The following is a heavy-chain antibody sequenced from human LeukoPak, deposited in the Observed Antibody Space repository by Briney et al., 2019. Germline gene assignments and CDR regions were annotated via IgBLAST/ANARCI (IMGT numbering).Heavy chain of an antibody. CDR2: ISYDGSNK. Sequence: GGSLRLSCAASGFTFSSYAMHWVRQAPGKGLEWVAVISYDGSNKYYADSVKGRFTISRDNAKNSLFLQMYSLRAEDTAVYYCAKDFPDGSRNWGFNYWGQGTRVTVSS. V-gene: IGHV3-30-3*01. CDR3: AKDFPDGSRNWGFNY. CDR1: GFTFSSYA. J-gene: IGHJ4*02. D-gene: IGHD3-10*01.